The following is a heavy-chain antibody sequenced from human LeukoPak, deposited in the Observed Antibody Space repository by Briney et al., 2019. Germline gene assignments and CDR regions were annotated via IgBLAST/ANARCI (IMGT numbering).Heavy chain of an antibody. D-gene: IGHD1-1*01. CDR2: IYDSGST. J-gene: IGHJ6*02. Sequence: SETLSLTCTVSGGSISSYYWSWTGQAPGKGLEWSGYIYDSGSTNYNPSLKSRVTISVDTSKNQFSLRLSSVTAADTAVYYCARAGYYYYSGMDVWGQGTTVTVSS. CDR1: GGSISSYY. V-gene: IGHV4-59*01. CDR3: ARAGYYYYSGMDV.